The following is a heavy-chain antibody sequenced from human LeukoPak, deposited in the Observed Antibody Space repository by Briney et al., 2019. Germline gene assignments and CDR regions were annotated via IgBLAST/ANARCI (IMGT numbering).Heavy chain of an antibody. Sequence: SSETLSLTCAVYGGSFSGYYWSWIRQPPGKGLEWIGEINHSGSTNYNPSLKSRVTISVDTSKNQFSLKLSSVTAADTAVYYCTRGDPTIAPDYWGQGTLITVSS. D-gene: IGHD1-1*01. CDR2: INHSGST. J-gene: IGHJ4*02. CDR3: TRGDPTIAPDY. CDR1: GGSFSGYY. V-gene: IGHV4-34*01.